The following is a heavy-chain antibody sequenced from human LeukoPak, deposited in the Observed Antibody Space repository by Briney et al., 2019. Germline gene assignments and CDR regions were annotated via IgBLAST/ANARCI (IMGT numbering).Heavy chain of an antibody. Sequence: GASVKVSCKASGYTFTSYGISWVRQAPGQGLEWMGWISAYNGNTNYAQKLQGRVTMTTDTSTSTAYMELRSLRSDDTAVYYCARTRYFDWLFHFDYWGQGTLVTVSS. CDR2: ISAYNGNT. J-gene: IGHJ4*02. CDR1: GYTFTSYG. D-gene: IGHD3-9*01. V-gene: IGHV1-18*01. CDR3: ARTRYFDWLFHFDY.